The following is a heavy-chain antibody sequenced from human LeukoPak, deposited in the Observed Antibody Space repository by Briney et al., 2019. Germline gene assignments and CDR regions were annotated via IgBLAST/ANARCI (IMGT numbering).Heavy chain of an antibody. V-gene: IGHV3-23*01. CDR2: ISGSGGST. Sequence: GTSLRLSCAASGFTFSSYAMSWVRQAPGKGLEWVSTISGSGGSTYYADSVKGRFTISRDNSKNTLYLQMNSLRAEDTAVYYCARGVDSSSWYLDDAFDIWGQGTMVTVSS. J-gene: IGHJ3*02. CDR3: ARGVDSSSWYLDDAFDI. CDR1: GFTFSSYA. D-gene: IGHD6-13*01.